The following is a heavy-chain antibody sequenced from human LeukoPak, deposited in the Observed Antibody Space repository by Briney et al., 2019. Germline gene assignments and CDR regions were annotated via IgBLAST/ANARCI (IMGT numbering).Heavy chain of an antibody. CDR1: GFTVRSNY. CDR3: ARDLREHGVFDI. V-gene: IGHV3-53*01. CDR2: IYSDGTT. Sequence: GGSLRLSCAASGFTVRSNYMSWVRQAPGKGLEWVSEIYSDGTTYYAASVKGRFGIPRDNSKNTVDLQMNSLRAEDTAVYYCARDLREHGVFDIWGQGTMVTVSS. D-gene: IGHD1-26*01. J-gene: IGHJ3*02.